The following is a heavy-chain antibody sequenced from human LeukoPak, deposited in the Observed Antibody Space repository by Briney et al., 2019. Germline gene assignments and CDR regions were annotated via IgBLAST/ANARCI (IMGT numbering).Heavy chain of an antibody. CDR1: GYTFTGYY. CDR2: INPNSGGT. J-gene: IGHJ4*02. Sequence: GASVKVSCKASGYTFTGYYMHWVRQAPGQGLEWMGWINPNSGGTNYAQKFQGRVTMTRDTSISTAYMELSRLRSDDTAVYYCARDIVVVPAAIGGDYFDYWGQGTLVTVSS. V-gene: IGHV1-2*02. CDR3: ARDIVVVPAAIGGDYFDY. D-gene: IGHD2-2*01.